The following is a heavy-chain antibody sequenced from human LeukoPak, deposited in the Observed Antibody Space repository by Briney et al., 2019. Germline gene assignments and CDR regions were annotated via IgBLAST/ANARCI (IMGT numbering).Heavy chain of an antibody. CDR2: ISSSGSTI. D-gene: IGHD3-22*01. CDR3: GSGVIFYDSSGRNY. Sequence: GGSLRLSCAASGFTFSSYEMNWVRQAPGQGLEWVSFISSSGSTIYYADSVKGRFTVSRDSAKNSVYRQMNSLRAEDTAVYYCGSGVIFYDSSGRNYWGQGTLVTVSS. J-gene: IGHJ4*02. CDR1: GFTFSSYE. V-gene: IGHV3-48*03.